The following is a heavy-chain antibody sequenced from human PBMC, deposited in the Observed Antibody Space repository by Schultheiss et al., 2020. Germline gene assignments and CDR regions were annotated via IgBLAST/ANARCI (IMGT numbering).Heavy chain of an antibody. CDR2: ISYDGSTR. CDR3: AKGERWLQSLFDY. CDR1: AFTFSTYG. D-gene: IGHD5-24*01. Sequence: GGSLRLSCAASAFTFSTYGMHWVRQAPGKGLEWVAVISYDGSTRYFADSVKGRFTISRDNSKNTLYLQMNSLRAEDTAVYYCAKGERWLQSLFDYWGQGTLVTVSS. J-gene: IGHJ4*02. V-gene: IGHV3-30*18.